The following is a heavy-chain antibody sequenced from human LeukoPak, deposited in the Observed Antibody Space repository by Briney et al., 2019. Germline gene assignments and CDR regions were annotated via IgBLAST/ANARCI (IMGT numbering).Heavy chain of an antibody. V-gene: IGHV3-48*04. CDR3: ARVVFTPVPAAHYYYYGMDV. D-gene: IGHD2-2*01. CDR1: GFTFSSYA. CDR2: ISSSSSTI. Sequence: GGSLRLSCAASGFTFSSYAMHWVRQAPGKGLEWVSYISSSSSTIYYADSVKGRFTISRDNAKNSLYLQMNSLRAEDTAVYYCARVVFTPVPAAHYYYYGMDVLGQGTTVTVSS. J-gene: IGHJ6*02.